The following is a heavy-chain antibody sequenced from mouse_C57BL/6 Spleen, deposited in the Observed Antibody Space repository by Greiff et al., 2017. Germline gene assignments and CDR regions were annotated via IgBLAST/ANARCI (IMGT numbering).Heavy chain of an antibody. CDR2: IDPSDSET. CDR1: GYTFTSYW. J-gene: IGHJ4*01. V-gene: IGHV1-52*01. CDR3: ARGDYDEGNYYAMDY. D-gene: IGHD2-4*01. Sequence: VQLQQPGAELVRPGSSVQLSCKASGYTFTSYWMHWVKQRPIQGLEWIGNIDPSDSETHYNQKFKDKATLTVDKSSSTAYMQLSSLTSEDSAVYYCARGDYDEGNYYAMDYWGQGTSVTVSS.